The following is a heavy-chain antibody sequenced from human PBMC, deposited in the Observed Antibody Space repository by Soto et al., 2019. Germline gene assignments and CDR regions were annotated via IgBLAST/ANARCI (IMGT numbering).Heavy chain of an antibody. D-gene: IGHD3-16*01. CDR2: VYYRGTT. CDR3: ATHVAFGAPSSFDP. V-gene: IGHV4-39*01. CDR1: GGSLNSSGYY. J-gene: IGHJ5*02. Sequence: VTLCLTCTVSGGSLNSSGYYGGWIRQSPGKGLEWIASVYYRGTTYDNPSLKSRVTISVDMSKTQFPLKLSSVTAADTALYYCATHVAFGAPSSFDPWGQGTLVTVSS.